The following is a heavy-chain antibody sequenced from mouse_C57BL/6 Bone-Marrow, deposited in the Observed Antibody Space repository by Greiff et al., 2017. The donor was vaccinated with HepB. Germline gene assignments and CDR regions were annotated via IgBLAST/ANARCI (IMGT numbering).Heavy chain of an antibody. Sequence: VQRVESGAELVRPGASVTLSCKASGYTFTDYEMHWVKQTPVHGLEWIGAIDPETGGTAYNQKFKGKAILTADKSSSTAYMELRSLTSEDSAVYYCTPTVAYPYYAMDYWGQGTSVTVSS. J-gene: IGHJ4*01. V-gene: IGHV1-15*01. CDR3: TPTVAYPYYAMDY. CDR2: IDPETGGT. D-gene: IGHD1-1*01. CDR1: GYTFTDYE.